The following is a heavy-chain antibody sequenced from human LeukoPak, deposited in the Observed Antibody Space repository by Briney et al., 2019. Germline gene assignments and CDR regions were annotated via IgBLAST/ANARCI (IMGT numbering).Heavy chain of an antibody. J-gene: IGHJ3*02. Sequence: GGSLRLSCAASGFTFSSYSMNWVRQAPGKGLEWVSSISSSSSYIYYADSVKGRFTISRDNAKNSLYLQMNSLKAEDTAVYYCARVPIPYSTYYYDSSGPSDAFDIWGQGTMVTVSS. CDR1: GFTFSSYS. CDR3: ARVPIPYSTYYYDSSGPSDAFDI. CDR2: ISSSSSYI. D-gene: IGHD3-22*01. V-gene: IGHV3-21*01.